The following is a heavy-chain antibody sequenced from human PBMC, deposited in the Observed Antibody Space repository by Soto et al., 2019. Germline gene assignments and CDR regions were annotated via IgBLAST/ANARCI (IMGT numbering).Heavy chain of an antibody. J-gene: IGHJ5*02. D-gene: IGHD1-1*01. CDR3: ETGGGLLASRMVHFDP. CDR2: INHYGTL. V-gene: IGHV4-34*01. Sequence: SETLSLTCAVYNGSLNGRIWYWIRQPPGKGLEWIGEINHYGTLNYNPSLSSRLTISVDRPSNQITLNLSSVTAADTDVYYCETGGGLLASRMVHFDPWGPGTLVTVSS. CDR1: NGSLNGRI.